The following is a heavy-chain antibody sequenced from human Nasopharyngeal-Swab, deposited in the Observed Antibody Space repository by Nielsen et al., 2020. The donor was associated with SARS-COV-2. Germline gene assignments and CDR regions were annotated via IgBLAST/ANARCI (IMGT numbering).Heavy chain of an antibody. CDR3: AKEHHYYGMDV. Sequence: GGSLRLSCAASGFTFSEYAFHWVRQAPGKGLEWVSVISGGGESTHYADSVKGRFSISRVDSRETVYLQMNSLRAEDTALYYCAKEHHYYGMDVWGQGTTVTVSS. CDR2: ISGGGEST. J-gene: IGHJ6*02. V-gene: IGHV3-23*01. CDR1: GFTFSEYA.